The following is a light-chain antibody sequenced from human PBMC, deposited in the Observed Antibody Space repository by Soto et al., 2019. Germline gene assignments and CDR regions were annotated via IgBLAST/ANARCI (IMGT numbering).Light chain of an antibody. Sequence: EIVLTQSPGTLSLSPGERATLSCRASQSVTSTYLAWYQQTPGQTPRLLIYGTSNRATGVPDRFSGSGSGTDFTPNISGLEPEDFAVYYCQQSASSPRTFGQGTKVDIK. V-gene: IGKV3-20*01. CDR1: QSVTSTY. CDR2: GTS. CDR3: QQSASSPRT. J-gene: IGKJ1*01.